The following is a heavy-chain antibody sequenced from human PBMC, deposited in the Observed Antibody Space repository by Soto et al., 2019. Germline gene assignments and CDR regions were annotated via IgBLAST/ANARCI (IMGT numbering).Heavy chain of an antibody. CDR3: ARSLPGTYGAFDL. V-gene: IGHV3-74*01. Sequence: GGSLRLSCAASEFTFRSYWMHWVRQSPGKGLVWVSRISGDGSSTSYADSVKGRFTISRDNAKNTMNLQMDSLRAEDTAVYYCARSLPGTYGAFDLWGQGTMVTVSS. J-gene: IGHJ3*01. D-gene: IGHD1-7*01. CDR1: EFTFRSYW. CDR2: ISGDGSST.